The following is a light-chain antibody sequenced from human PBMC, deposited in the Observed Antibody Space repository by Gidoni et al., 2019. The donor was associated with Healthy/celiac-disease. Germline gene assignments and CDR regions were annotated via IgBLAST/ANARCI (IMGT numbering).Light chain of an antibody. V-gene: IGLV1-40*01. CDR1: SSNIGAGYD. CDR2: GNS. Sequence: QSVLTQPPSVSGAPGQRVTISCTGSSSNIGAGYDVPWYQQLPGTAPKLLIYGNSNRPSGFPDRFSGSKSGTSASLAITGLQAEDEADYYCQSYDSSLSALFGGGTKLXV. CDR3: QSYDSSLSAL. J-gene: IGLJ2*01.